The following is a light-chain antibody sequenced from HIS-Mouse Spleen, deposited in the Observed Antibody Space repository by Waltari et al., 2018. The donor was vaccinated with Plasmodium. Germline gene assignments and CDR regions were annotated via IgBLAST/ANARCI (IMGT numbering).Light chain of an antibody. CDR2: AAS. J-gene: IGKJ1*01. CDR3: QQSYSTWT. CDR1: QSISSY. Sequence: DRVTITCRASQSISSYLNWYQQKPGKAPNLLIYAASSLQSGVPSRFSGSGSGTDFTLTISSLQPTDFATYYCQQSYSTWTFGQGPKVEIK. V-gene: IGKV1-39*01.